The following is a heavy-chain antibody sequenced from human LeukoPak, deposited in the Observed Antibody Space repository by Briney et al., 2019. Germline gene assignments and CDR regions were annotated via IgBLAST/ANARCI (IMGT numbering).Heavy chain of an antibody. J-gene: IGHJ4*02. CDR1: GLTVSSNY. V-gene: IGHV3-53*01. D-gene: IGHD6-25*01. CDR2: IYSGGST. CDR3: ARLGSQGGVAALDY. Sequence: GGSLRLSCAASGLTVSSNYMSWVRQAPGKGLEWVSTIYSGGSTYYADSVKGRFTISRDNSKNTLYLQMNSLRAEDTAVYYCARLGSQGGVAALDYWGQGTLVTVSS.